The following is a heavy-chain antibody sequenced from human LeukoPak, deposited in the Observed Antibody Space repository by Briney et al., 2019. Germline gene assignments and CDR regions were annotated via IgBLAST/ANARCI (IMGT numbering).Heavy chain of an antibody. D-gene: IGHD2-2*01. CDR3: ARARGVVVPAAKAPRGNWFDP. J-gene: IGHJ5*02. V-gene: IGHV1-8*03. CDR1: GYTFTSYD. Sequence: ASVKVSCKASGYTFTSYDINWVRQATGQGLEWMGWMNPNSGNTGYAQKFQGRVTITRNTSISTAYMELSSLRSEDTAVYYCARARGVVVPAAKAPRGNWFDPWGQGTLVTVSS. CDR2: MNPNSGNT.